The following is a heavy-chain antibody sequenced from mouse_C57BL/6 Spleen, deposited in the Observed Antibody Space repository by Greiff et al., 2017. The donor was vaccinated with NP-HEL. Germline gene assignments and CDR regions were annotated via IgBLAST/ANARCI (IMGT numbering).Heavy chain of an antibody. D-gene: IGHD3-2*02. CDR2: INPNNGGT. V-gene: IGHV1-22*01. Sequence: VQLKQSGPELVKPGASVKMSCKASGYTFTDYNMHWVKQSHGKSLEWIGYINPNNGGTSYNQKFKGKATLTVNKSSSTAYMELRSLTSEDSAVYYCARGGQLRLPSLPYWGQGTLVTVSA. CDR1: GYTFTDYN. J-gene: IGHJ3*01. CDR3: ARGGQLRLPSLPY.